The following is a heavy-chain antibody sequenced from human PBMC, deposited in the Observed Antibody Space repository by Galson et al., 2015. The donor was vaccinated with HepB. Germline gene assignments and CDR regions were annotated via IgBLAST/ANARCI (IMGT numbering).Heavy chain of an antibody. J-gene: IGHJ4*02. CDR3: AKRIYGWYQIDY. D-gene: IGHD6-19*01. CDR2: ITGNGDGT. Sequence: SLRLSCAASGFSFSSYAMSWVRQAPGKGLEWVSAITGNGDGTHYADSVKGRFTISRDNSKNTLYLQMNSLRAEDTAVYYCAKRIYGWYQIDYWGQGTLVTVSS. V-gene: IGHV3-23*01. CDR1: GFSFSSYA.